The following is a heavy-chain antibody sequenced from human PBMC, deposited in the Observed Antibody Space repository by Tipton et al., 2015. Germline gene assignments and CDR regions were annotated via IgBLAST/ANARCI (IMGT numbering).Heavy chain of an antibody. CDR1: GDSISSSNW. CDR3: AREVWYNDSTGYDY. CDR2: IHHGGST. J-gene: IGHJ4*02. D-gene: IGHD3-22*01. V-gene: IGHV4-4*02. Sequence: TLSLTCSVSGDSISSSNWWSWVRXPPGKGLEWIGEIHHGGSTNYNPSLKSRVTMSVDTSKNQFSLHLSSVTAADTAVYYCAREVWYNDSTGYDYWGQGTLVTVSS.